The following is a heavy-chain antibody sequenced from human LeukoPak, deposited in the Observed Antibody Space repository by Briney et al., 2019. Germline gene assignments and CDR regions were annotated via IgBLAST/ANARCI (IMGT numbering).Heavy chain of an antibody. J-gene: IGHJ4*02. CDR1: GGSFSGYY. D-gene: IGHD3-22*01. CDR3: ARALITMIVVAPKRGFDY. Sequence: KPSETLSLTCAVYGGSFSGYYWSWIRQPPGKGLDWIGEINHSGSTNYNPSLKSRVTISVDTSKNQFSLKLSSVTAADTAVYYCARALITMIVVAPKRGFDYWGQGTLVTVSS. CDR2: INHSGST. V-gene: IGHV4-34*01.